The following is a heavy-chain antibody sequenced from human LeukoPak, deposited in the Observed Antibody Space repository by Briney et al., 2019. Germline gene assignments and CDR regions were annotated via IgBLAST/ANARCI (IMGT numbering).Heavy chain of an antibody. J-gene: IGHJ6*02. CDR2: ISGSGGST. Sequence: GGSLRLSCAASGFTFSSYAMSWVRQAPGKGLEWVSAISGSGGSTYYADSVKGRFTISRDNSKNTLYLQMNSLRAEDTALYYCAKEDSYWPPLHYYYGMDVWGQGTTVTVSS. CDR3: AKEDSYWPPLHYYYGMDV. V-gene: IGHV3-23*01. CDR1: GFTFSSYA. D-gene: IGHD5-18*01.